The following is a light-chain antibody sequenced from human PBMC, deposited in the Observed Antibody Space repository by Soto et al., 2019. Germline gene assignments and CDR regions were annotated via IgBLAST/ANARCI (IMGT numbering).Light chain of an antibody. V-gene: IGLV2-11*01. CDR3: CSYAGSYTSYV. J-gene: IGLJ1*01. Sequence: QSALTQPRSVSGSPGQSVTISCTGTSSDVGGYNYVSWYQQHPGKAPKLMIYDVSKRPSGVPDRFSGSKSGNTASLTISGLQAEYEADYYCCSYAGSYTSYVFGTGTKLTVL. CDR2: DVS. CDR1: SSDVGGYNY.